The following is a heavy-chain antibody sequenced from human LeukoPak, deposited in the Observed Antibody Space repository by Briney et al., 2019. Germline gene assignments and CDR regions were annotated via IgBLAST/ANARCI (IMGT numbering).Heavy chain of an antibody. J-gene: IGHJ4*02. CDR3: ARALSSGYDFSYFDY. CDR2: IYYSGST. CDR1: GGSISSSSYY. D-gene: IGHD5-12*01. V-gene: IGHV4-39*07. Sequence: SETLSLTCTVSGGSISSSSYYWGWIRQPPGKGLEWIGSIYYSGSTYYNPSLKSRVTMSVDRSKNQFSLNLSSVTAADTAVYYCARALSSGYDFSYFDYWGQGTLVTVSS.